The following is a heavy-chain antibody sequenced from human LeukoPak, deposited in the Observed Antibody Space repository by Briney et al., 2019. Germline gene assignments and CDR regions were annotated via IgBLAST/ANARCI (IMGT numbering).Heavy chain of an antibody. V-gene: IGHV3-30*03. D-gene: IGHD3-10*01. J-gene: IGHJ4*02. CDR3: ARDSGSGSYYKPLTSFKDY. CDR1: GFTFSGYG. CDR2: ISYDGSNK. Sequence: GGSLRLSCAVSGFTFSGYGMHWVRQAPGKGLEWVAVISYDGSNKYYADSVKGRFAISRDNSKNTLYLQMNSLRAEDTAVYYCARDSGSGSYYKPLTSFKDYWGQGTLVTVSS.